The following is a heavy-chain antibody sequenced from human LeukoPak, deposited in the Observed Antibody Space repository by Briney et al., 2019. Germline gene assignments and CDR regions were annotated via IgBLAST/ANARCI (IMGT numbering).Heavy chain of an antibody. D-gene: IGHD3-10*01. CDR1: GFTFSNYG. Sequence: PGGSLRLSCTASGFTFSNYGMHWVRQAPGKGLEWVTFIQYDGSNKYYADSVKGRFTISRDNAKNSLYLQMNSLRAEDTAVYYCARDASMVRGVTPFDYWGQETLVTVSS. J-gene: IGHJ4*02. CDR2: IQYDGSNK. CDR3: ARDASMVRGVTPFDY. V-gene: IGHV3-30*02.